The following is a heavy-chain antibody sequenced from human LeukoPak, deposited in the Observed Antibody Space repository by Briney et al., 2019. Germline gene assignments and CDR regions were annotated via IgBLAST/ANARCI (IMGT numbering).Heavy chain of an antibody. CDR1: GFTFTSSA. D-gene: IGHD4-17*01. J-gene: IGHJ4*02. V-gene: IGHV1-58*01. CDR3: AADPYDYGDYVLGY. Sequence: EASVKVSCKASGFTFTSSAVQWVRQARGQRLEWIGWIVVGSGNTNYAQKFQGRVTITRDMSTSTAYMELSSLRSEDTAVYYCAADPYDYGDYVLGYWGQGTLVTVSS. CDR2: IVVGSGNT.